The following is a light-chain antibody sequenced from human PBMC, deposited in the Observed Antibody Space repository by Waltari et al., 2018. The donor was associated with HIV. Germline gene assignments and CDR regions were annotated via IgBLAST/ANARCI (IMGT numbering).Light chain of an antibody. CDR2: EGD. J-gene: IGLJ2*01. V-gene: IGLV2-14*01. Sequence: QSALTPPASVSGSPGQSIPIPCSGTIRDVGAYTYVSWYQHHPGTAPKRIIYEGDNPPSGVSDRFSGSRSGNTASLTISGLLPEDEADYYCSSYTSSSTLEVFGGGTKLTVL. CDR3: SSYTSSSTLEV. CDR1: IRDVGAYTY.